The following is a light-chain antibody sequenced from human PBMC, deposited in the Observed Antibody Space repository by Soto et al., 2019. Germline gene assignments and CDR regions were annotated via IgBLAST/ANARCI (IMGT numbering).Light chain of an antibody. V-gene: IGKV4-1*01. J-gene: IGKJ1*01. CDR3: QHYYSNPPT. CDR2: WAS. CDR1: QSLLYKSNNKDY. Sequence: DIVMTQSPDSLAVSLGERATINCKSSQSLLYKSNNKDYLAWYQQKPGQPPKLIIYWASTRESGVPDRFSGSGSGTDFTLTINSLQAGDVAIYYCQHYYSNPPTFGQGTKVEIK.